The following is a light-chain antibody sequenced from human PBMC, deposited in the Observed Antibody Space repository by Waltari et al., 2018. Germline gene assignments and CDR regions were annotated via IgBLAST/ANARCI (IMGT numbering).Light chain of an antibody. CDR2: AVS. V-gene: IGLV2-23*02. Sequence: QSALTQPASVSGSPGQPITIPCTGTSSDVGNYQRFSWYPQHPGKAPKLMIYAVSKRPSGVSDRFSCSKSGDMASLTISGLQPEDEAEYFCSSYAGSSKGVFGGGTKVTVL. CDR3: SSYAGSSKGV. J-gene: IGLJ2*01. CDR1: SSDVGNYQR.